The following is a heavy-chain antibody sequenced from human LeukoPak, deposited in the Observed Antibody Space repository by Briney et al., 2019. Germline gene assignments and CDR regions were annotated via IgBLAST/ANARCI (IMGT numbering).Heavy chain of an antibody. V-gene: IGHV1-69*13. J-gene: IGHJ1*01. CDR3: ARDSSEFRSLIPH. CDR2: ITPLFGTA. D-gene: IGHD2-21*01. CDR1: GGTFSNYA. Sequence: GASVKVSCKASGGTFSNYAISWVRQAPGQGLEWMGGITPLFGTAKYAQKFQGRVTITADESTSTAYMELSSLRSEDTAVYYCARDSSEFRSLIPHWGQGTLVTVSS.